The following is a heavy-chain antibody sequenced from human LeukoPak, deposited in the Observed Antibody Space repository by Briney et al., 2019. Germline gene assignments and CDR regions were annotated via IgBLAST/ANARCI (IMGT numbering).Heavy chain of an antibody. D-gene: IGHD5/OR15-5a*01. Sequence: PSETLSLTCTVSGGSISSYYWSWIRQPPGKGLVWIGYIYYSGSTNYNPSLKSRVTISVDTSKNQFSLKLSSVTAADTAVYYCARLSSGDAFDIWGQGTMVTVSS. V-gene: IGHV4-59*01. CDR3: ARLSSGDAFDI. CDR1: GGSISSYY. J-gene: IGHJ3*02. CDR2: IYYSGST.